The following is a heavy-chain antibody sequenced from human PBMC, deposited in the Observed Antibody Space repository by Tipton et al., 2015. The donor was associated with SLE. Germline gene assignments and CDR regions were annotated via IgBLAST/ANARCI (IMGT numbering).Heavy chain of an antibody. CDR1: GSTFRTSA. CDR2: ISGSGRLT. J-gene: IGHJ5*01. Sequence: AVSGSTFRTSAMHWVRQAPGKGLEWVSVISGSGRLTNYAESVKGRFTIYRDNSKNTLYLGMNNLRAEDTAIYYCAKGAGHFDSWGQGTLVPVYS. CDR3: AKGAGHFDS. V-gene: IGHV3-23*01.